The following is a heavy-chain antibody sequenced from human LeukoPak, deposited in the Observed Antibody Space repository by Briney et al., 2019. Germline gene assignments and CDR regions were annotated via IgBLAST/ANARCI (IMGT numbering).Heavy chain of an antibody. CDR1: GFTFSSYG. V-gene: IGHV3-30*03. Sequence: PGGSLRLSCAASGFTFSSYGMHWVRQAPGKGLEWVAVISSDGSNKYYADSVKGRFTISRDNSKNTLYLQMNSLRAEDTAVYYCARSAYYYDSGGYHEYYYYGMDVWGQGTTVTVSS. J-gene: IGHJ6*02. CDR3: ARSAYYYDSGGYHEYYYYGMDV. CDR2: ISSDGSNK. D-gene: IGHD3-22*01.